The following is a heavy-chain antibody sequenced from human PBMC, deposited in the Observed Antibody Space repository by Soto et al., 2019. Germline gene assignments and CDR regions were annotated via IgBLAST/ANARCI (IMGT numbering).Heavy chain of an antibody. Sequence: ASVKVSCKASGGTFSTYAISWVRQAPGQGLEWMGGIIPIFGTANYAQKFQGRVTITADESTSTAYMELSSLRSEDTALYYCARVVPSDDAFDIWGQGTMVTVSS. V-gene: IGHV1-69*13. D-gene: IGHD3-10*02. J-gene: IGHJ3*02. CDR3: ARVVPSDDAFDI. CDR2: IIPIFGTA. CDR1: GGTFSTYA.